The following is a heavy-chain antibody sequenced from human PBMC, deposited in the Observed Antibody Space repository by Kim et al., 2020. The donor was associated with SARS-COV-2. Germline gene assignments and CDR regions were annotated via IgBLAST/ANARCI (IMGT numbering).Heavy chain of an antibody. CDR2: IYYSGST. CDR3: ARDPSSWSPQFDY. J-gene: IGHJ4*02. CDR1: GGSISSSSYY. V-gene: IGHV4-39*01. D-gene: IGHD6-13*01. Sequence: SETLSLTCTVSGGSISSSSYYWGWIRQPPGKGLEWIGSIYYSGSTYYNPSLKSRVTISVDTSKNQFSLKLSSVTAADTAVYYCARDPSSWSPQFDYWGQGTLVTVSS.